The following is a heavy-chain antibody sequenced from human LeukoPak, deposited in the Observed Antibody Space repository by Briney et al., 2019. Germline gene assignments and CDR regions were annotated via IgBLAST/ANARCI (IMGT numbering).Heavy chain of an antibody. V-gene: IGHV3-9*01. CDR3: AKGGRGLRFGAFDI. D-gene: IGHD3-10*01. Sequence: GGSLRLSCAASGFTFDDYAMHWVRQAPGKGLEWVSGISWNSGSIGYADSVKGRFTISRDNAKNSLYLQMNSLRAEDTALYYCAKGGRGLRFGAFDIWGQGTMVTVSS. CDR2: ISWNSGSI. J-gene: IGHJ3*02. CDR1: GFTFDDYA.